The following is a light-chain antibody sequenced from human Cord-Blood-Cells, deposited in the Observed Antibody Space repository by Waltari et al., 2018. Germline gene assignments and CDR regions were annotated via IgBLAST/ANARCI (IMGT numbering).Light chain of an antibody. V-gene: IGLV2-23*01. Sequence: QSALTQPASVSGSPGQSSTISCTGPSSDVGRYNLVSWYQQHPGKAPKLMIYEGSKRPSGVSNRFSGSKSGNTASLTISALQAEDEADYYCCSYAGSSTWVFGGGTKLTVL. CDR3: CSYAGSSTWV. CDR2: EGS. CDR1: SSDVGRYNL. J-gene: IGLJ3*02.